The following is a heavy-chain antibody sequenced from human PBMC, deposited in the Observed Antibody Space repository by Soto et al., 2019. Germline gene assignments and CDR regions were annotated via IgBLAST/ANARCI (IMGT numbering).Heavy chain of an antibody. Sequence: GGSLRLSCAASGFTFSDYYMSWIRQAPGKGLEWVSYINSNSTYTNYADSVKGRFTISRDNAKNSLYLQMNSLGAEDTAMYYCANIGRSDRAFDIWGQGTMVTVSS. V-gene: IGHV3-11*06. CDR2: INSNSTYT. D-gene: IGHD5-12*01. CDR1: GFTFSDYY. CDR3: ANIGRSDRAFDI. J-gene: IGHJ3*02.